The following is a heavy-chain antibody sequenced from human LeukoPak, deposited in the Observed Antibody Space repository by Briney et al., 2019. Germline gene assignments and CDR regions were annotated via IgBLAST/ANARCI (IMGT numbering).Heavy chain of an antibody. J-gene: IGHJ4*02. CDR3: ATADSGSYYSGFDY. CDR1: GFTVSSNY. V-gene: IGHV3-66*01. CDR2: VYSGGST. D-gene: IGHD1-26*01. Sequence: GGSLRLSCAASGFTVSSNYMSWVRQAPGQGLEWVSVVYSGGSTHYADSVKGRFTISRDNSKNTLYLHMNSLRAEDTAVYYCATADSGSYYSGFDYWGQGTLVTVSS.